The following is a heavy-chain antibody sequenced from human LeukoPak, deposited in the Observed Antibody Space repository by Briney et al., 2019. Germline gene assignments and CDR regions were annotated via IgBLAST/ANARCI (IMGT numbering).Heavy chain of an antibody. J-gene: IGHJ6*02. V-gene: IGHV1-69*13. D-gene: IGHD1-26*01. CDR2: IIPIFGTA. CDR1: GGTFSSYA. CDR3: AREGVVGATTGFNYYGMDV. Sequence: SVKVSCKASGGTFSSYAISWVRQAPGQGLEWMGGIIPIFGTANYAQKFQGRVTITADESTSTAYMELSSLRSEDTAVYYCAREGVVGATTGFNYYGMDVWGQGTTVTVSS.